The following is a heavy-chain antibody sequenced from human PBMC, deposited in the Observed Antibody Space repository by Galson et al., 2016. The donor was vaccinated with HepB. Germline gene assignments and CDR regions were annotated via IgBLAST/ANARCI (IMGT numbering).Heavy chain of an antibody. Sequence: SLRLSCAASGFSFSTYAMSWVRQAPGKGQEWVSSISSSGTYIYYADSMKGRFTISRDSYKNTLYLQMNSLRAEDTAVYYCASPKHSSSWYVFSASGGTPTYYFDYWGQGTVVTVSS. CDR3: ASPKHSSSWYVFSASGGTPTYYFDY. J-gene: IGHJ4*02. CDR2: ISSSGTYI. V-gene: IGHV3-23*01. CDR1: GFSFSTYA. D-gene: IGHD6-13*01.